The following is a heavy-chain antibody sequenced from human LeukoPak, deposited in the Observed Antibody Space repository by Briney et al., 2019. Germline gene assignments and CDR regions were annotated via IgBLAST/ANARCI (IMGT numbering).Heavy chain of an antibody. D-gene: IGHD3-10*01. CDR2: IYSDGST. Sequence: GGSLRLSCGASGLSVSSNYMSWVRQAPGKGLEWVSVIYSDGSTYYADSVKGRFTISRDNSKNTLHLQMNSLRVEDTAVYYCVRGMGVSMLYYFDYWGQGTLVTVSS. CDR1: GLSVSSNY. CDR3: VRGMGVSMLYYFDY. J-gene: IGHJ4*02. V-gene: IGHV3-53*05.